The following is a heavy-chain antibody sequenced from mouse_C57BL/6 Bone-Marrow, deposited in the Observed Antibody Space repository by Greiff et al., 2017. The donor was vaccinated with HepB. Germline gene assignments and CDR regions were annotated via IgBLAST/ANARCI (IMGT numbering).Heavy chain of an antibody. CDR2: IHPNSGST. CDR1: GYTFTSYW. J-gene: IGHJ3*01. CDR3: AREASTMPWFAY. Sequence: QVQLQQPGAELVKPGASVKLSCKASGYTFTSYWMHWVKQRPGQGLEWIGMIHPNSGSTNYNEKFKSKATLTVDKSSSTAYMQLSSLTSEDSAVYYCAREASTMPWFAYWGQGTLVTVSA. D-gene: IGHD2-1*01. V-gene: IGHV1-64*01.